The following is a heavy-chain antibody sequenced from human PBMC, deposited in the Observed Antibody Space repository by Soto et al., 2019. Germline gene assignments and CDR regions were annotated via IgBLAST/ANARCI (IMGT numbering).Heavy chain of an antibody. V-gene: IGHV1-69*09. CDR2: IIPIIGRA. J-gene: IGHJ5*02. CDR3: ARDLSTTIATPPRRETYGWLDP. CDR1: GGTFTCYG. D-gene: IGHD2-2*01. Sequence: QVQLVQSGAEVKRPGSSVKLSCKASGGTFTCYGIRWVRQAPGQGLEGVGRIIPIIGRATYAQKFRGRLTITADQSTSTACMELSSLGSEDTALYICARDLSTTIATPPRRETYGWLDPWGQGTLVIVSS.